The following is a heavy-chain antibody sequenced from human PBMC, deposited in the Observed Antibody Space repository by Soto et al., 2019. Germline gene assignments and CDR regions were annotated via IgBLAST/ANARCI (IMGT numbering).Heavy chain of an antibody. CDR1: GGTFSSYA. J-gene: IGHJ6*02. V-gene: IGHV1-69*13. D-gene: IGHD3-22*01. CDR3: ARGPVEDDSSGNRIYYYFGMDV. CDR2: IIPIFGTA. Sequence: SVKVSCKASGGTFSSYAISWVRQAPGQGLEWMGGIIPIFGTANYAQKFQGRVTITADESTSTAYMELSSLRSEDTAVYYCARGPVEDDSSGNRIYYYFGMDVWGQGTTVTVS.